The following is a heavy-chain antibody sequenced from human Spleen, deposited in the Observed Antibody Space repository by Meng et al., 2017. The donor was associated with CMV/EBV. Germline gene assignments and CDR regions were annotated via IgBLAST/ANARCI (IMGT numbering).Heavy chain of an antibody. D-gene: IGHD3/OR15-3a*01. J-gene: IGHJ3*02. Sequence: GGSLRLSCAASGFTFHDYTMQWVRQPPGKGLEWVSLISWDGVATYYADSVKDRFTISRDNSKNSLYLQMNGLTVEDTAFYYCAKQGLSDASEIWGQGTMVTVSS. CDR3: AKQGLSDASEI. CDR1: GFTFHDYT. V-gene: IGHV3-43*01. CDR2: ISWDGVAT.